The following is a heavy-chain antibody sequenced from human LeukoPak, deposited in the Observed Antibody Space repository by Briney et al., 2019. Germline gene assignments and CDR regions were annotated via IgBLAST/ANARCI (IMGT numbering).Heavy chain of an antibody. D-gene: IGHD2-15*01. CDR1: GYTLTGYY. CDR2: INPNSGGT. Sequence: ASVKVSCKASGYTLTGYYMHWVRQAPGQGLEWMGRINPNSGGTNYAQKFQGRVTMTRDTSISTAYMELSRLRSDDTAVYYCARALDSGSGRYYFDYWGQGTLVTVSS. CDR3: ARALDSGSGRYYFDY. V-gene: IGHV1-2*06. J-gene: IGHJ4*02.